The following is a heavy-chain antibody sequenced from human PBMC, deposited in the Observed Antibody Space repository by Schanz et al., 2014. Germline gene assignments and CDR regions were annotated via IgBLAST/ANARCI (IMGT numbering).Heavy chain of an antibody. Sequence: QVQLVQSGAEVKKPGVSVKVSCKASGYTFTTYYIHWVRQAPGQGLEWMGIINPSGGSTSYAQKFQGRVTMTRDTSTSTVYMELSSLRSEDTAVYYCARDGEAAAGCDYWGQGPLVTVSS. CDR1: GYTFTTYY. CDR2: INPSGGST. J-gene: IGHJ4*02. D-gene: IGHD6-13*01. V-gene: IGHV1-46*03. CDR3: ARDGEAAAGCDY.